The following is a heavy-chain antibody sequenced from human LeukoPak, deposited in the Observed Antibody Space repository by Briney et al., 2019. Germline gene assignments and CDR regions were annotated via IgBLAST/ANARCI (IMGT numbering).Heavy chain of an antibody. Sequence: SQTLSLTCAISGDRVSTNNAAWSWIRQSPSRGLEWLGRTCYRSKWYNYYAGSVKSRIIFNPDTSKNQFSLQLNSVTPEDTAVYYCTREKVVIAATHYYGMDVWGPGTTVTVSS. D-gene: IGHD2-15*01. CDR3: TREKVVIAATHYYGMDV. V-gene: IGHV6-1*01. CDR2: TCYRSKWYN. J-gene: IGHJ6*02. CDR1: GDRVSTNNAA.